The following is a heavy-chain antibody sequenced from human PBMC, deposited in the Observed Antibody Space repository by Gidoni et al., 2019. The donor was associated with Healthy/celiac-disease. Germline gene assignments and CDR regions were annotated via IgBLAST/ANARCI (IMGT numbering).Heavy chain of an antibody. CDR3: ARLGGRHFDWSSPVDY. D-gene: IGHD3-9*01. J-gene: IGHJ4*02. Sequence: QLQLQESGPGLVKPSETLSLTCTVSGGSISSSSYYWGWIRQPPGKGLEWIGSIYYSGSTYYNPSLKSRVTISVDTSKNQFSLKLSSVTAADTAVYYCARLGGRHFDWSSPVDYWGQGTLVTVSS. V-gene: IGHV4-39*01. CDR1: GGSISSSSYY. CDR2: IYYSGST.